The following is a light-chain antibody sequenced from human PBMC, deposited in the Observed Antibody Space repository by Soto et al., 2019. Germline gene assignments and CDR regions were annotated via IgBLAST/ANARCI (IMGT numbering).Light chain of an antibody. J-gene: IGKJ2*01. V-gene: IGKV1-39*01. Sequence: DLQMTQSPSSLSAFAGDRVTITCRASQSISTYLNWYQQRPGKAPKLLIYAASNLQSGVPSRFSGSGSGTDFTLTINSLQPEDFATYYCQQSTTIPYTFGQGTKLEIK. CDR1: QSISTY. CDR3: QQSTTIPYT. CDR2: AAS.